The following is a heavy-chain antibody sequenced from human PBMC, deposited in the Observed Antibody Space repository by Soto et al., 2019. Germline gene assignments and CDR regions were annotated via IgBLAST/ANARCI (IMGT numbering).Heavy chain of an antibody. CDR2: MLYSGLT. CDR3: APLTVSLSGPYGIHV. CDR1: GYSVSSSDYY. Sequence: SETLSLTCSVSGYSVSSSDYYWAWIRQPPGKGLEWIGSMLYSGLTYYNPSLKSRVTLSVDTSKNQFSVRLNSVTASDTAVYYCAPLTVSLSGPYGIHVWGQGTTVTVSS. D-gene: IGHD2-15*01. V-gene: IGHV4-39*01. J-gene: IGHJ6*02.